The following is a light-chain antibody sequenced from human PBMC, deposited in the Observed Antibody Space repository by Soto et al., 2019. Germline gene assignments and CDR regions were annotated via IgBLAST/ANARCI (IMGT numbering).Light chain of an antibody. Sequence: EIVLTQSPGTLSLSPAERATLSCRASHSVGSSYLAWYQQKPGQAPRLLIYGTSSRATGIPDRFSGSGSGTDFTLTITRLEPEDFAVYYCQHYGSSPPSWTFGQGTKVEIK. V-gene: IGKV3-20*01. CDR3: QHYGSSPPSWT. J-gene: IGKJ1*01. CDR1: HSVGSSY. CDR2: GTS.